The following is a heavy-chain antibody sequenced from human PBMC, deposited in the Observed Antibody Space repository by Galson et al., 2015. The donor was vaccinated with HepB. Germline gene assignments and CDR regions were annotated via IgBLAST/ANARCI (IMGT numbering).Heavy chain of an antibody. Sequence: SLRLSCAASGFTFSSYAMSWVRQAPGKGLEWVSAISGSGGSTYYAGSVKGGFTISRDNSKNTLYLQMNSLRAEDTAVYYCAKVMQWELLGYYFDYWGQGTLVTVSS. CDR1: GFTFSSYA. CDR3: AKVMQWELLGYYFDY. V-gene: IGHV3-23*01. CDR2: ISGSGGST. J-gene: IGHJ4*02. D-gene: IGHD1-26*01.